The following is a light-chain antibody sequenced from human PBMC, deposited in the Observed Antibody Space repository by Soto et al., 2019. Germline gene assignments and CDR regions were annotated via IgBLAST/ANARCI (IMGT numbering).Light chain of an antibody. CDR2: GAS. J-gene: IGKJ1*01. Sequence: DIQMTQSPASLSASVGDRVTITCRSSQSISNYLDWYQQKPGKAPYLLIYGASTLQSGVPSRFSGSGSGTEFTLTISNLEPDDFAVYFCQQSYSIPRTFGPGTKVDMK. CDR3: QQSYSIPRT. V-gene: IGKV1-39*01. CDR1: QSISNY.